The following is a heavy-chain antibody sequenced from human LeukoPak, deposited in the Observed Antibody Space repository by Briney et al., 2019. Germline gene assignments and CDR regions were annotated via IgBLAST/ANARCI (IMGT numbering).Heavy chain of an antibody. CDR1: GFTFSSYW. CDR2: ISTSSSYI. Sequence: GGSLRLSCAASGFTFSSYWMSWVRQAPGKGLEWVSFISTSSSYIYYADSVKGRFTISRDNAKKSVYLQMNSLRAEDTAVYYCARDTWTTVTHIFDYWGQGTLVTVSS. D-gene: IGHD4-17*01. J-gene: IGHJ4*02. CDR3: ARDTWTTVTHIFDY. V-gene: IGHV3-21*01.